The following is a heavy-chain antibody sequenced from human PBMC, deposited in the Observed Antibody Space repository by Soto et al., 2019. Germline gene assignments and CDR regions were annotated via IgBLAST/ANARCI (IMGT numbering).Heavy chain of an antibody. J-gene: IGHJ6*02. D-gene: IGHD3-3*01. V-gene: IGHV4-31*03. Sequence: SETLSLTCTVSGGSISIGGYYWSWILQHPGKGLEWIGYIYYSGSTYYNPSLKSRVTISVDTSKNQFSLKLSSVTAADTAVYYCARDRLRANYDFWSGPSLGYGMDVWGQGTTVTVSS. CDR2: IYYSGST. CDR3: ARDRLRANYDFWSGPSLGYGMDV. CDR1: GGSISIGGYY.